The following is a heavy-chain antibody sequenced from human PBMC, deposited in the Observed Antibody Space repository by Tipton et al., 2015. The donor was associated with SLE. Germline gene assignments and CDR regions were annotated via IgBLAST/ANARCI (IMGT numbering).Heavy chain of an antibody. D-gene: IGHD3-10*01. Sequence: TLSLTCAVYGGSFSGYYWSWIRQPPGKGLEWIGYIYTSGSTNYNPSLKSRVTISADTSKNQFSLKLSSVTAADTAVYYCASGGYGSGSHYLGGWFDPWGRGTLVTVSS. CDR2: IYTSGST. CDR1: GGSFSGYY. V-gene: IGHV4-4*08. CDR3: ASGGYGSGSHYLGGWFDP. J-gene: IGHJ5*02.